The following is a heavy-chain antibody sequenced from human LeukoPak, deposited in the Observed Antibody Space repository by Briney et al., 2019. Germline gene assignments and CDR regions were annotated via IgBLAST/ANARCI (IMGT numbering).Heavy chain of an antibody. CDR1: GFTVSSNY. J-gene: IGHJ3*02. D-gene: IGHD1-14*01. Sequence: WGSLRLSCAASGFTVSSNYMSWVRHAPGKGLERVSKIYSGGSTYCADSVKGRFTISRDNSKNTVYLQMNSLRAGDTAVYFCARVRLDRSERNLDAFENWGQGTMVTVSS. CDR2: IYSGGST. CDR3: ARVRLDRSERNLDAFEN. V-gene: IGHV3-53*01.